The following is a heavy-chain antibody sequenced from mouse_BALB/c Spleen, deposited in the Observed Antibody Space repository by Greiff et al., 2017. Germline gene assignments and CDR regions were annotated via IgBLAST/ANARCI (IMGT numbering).Heavy chain of an antibody. CDR2: ISYSGST. Sequence: EVQLQQSGPGLVKPSQSLSLTCTVTGYSITSDYAWNWIRQFPGNKLEWMGYISYSGSTSYNPSLKSRISITRDTSKNQFFLQLNSVTTEDTATYYCARHDAYCDYWGQGTTLTVSS. J-gene: IGHJ2*01. D-gene: IGHD2-12*01. CDR1: GYSITSDYA. CDR3: ARHDAYCDY. V-gene: IGHV3-2*02.